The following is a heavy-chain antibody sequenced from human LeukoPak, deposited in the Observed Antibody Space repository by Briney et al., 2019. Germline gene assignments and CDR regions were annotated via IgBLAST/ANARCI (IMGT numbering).Heavy chain of an antibody. D-gene: IGHD5-18*01. Sequence: TSETLSLTCTVSRGSISSSSYYWAWIRQPPGKGLEWIGSIHYRGSTYDNPSLKSRVTISVDTSKNQFSLKLSSVTAADTAVYYCASKRVDTAMAIDYWGQGTLVTVSS. CDR2: IHYRGST. J-gene: IGHJ4*02. CDR1: RGSISSSSYY. CDR3: ASKRVDTAMAIDY. V-gene: IGHV4-39*07.